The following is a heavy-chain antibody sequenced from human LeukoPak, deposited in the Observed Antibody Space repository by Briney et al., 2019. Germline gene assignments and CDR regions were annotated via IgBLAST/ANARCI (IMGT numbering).Heavy chain of an antibody. CDR1: GFTFSSYC. J-gene: IGHJ6*03. D-gene: IGHD2-21*02. CDR3: AKDLWPGDDVWYYYMDV. V-gene: IGHV3-48*01. CDR2: ISCARNTI. Sequence: PGESLRLSCAASGFTFSSYCMNWVRQAPGKGLEWISYISCARNTIYYADSAKRRFTISKDNSKNTLYLQMNSLRAEDTAVYYCAKDLWPGDDVWYYYMDVWGKGTTVTVSS.